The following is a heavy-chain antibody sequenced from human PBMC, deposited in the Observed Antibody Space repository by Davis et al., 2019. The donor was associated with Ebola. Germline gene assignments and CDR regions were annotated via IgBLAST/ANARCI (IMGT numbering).Heavy chain of an antibody. Sequence: PGGSLRPSFAALGFTFSSYGMHWVRQAPGKGLEWVAVIWYDGSNKYYADSVKGRFTISRDNSKNTLYLQMNSLRAEDTAVYYCARCTGYSSSWLDYWGQGTLVTVSS. CDR2: IWYDGSNK. V-gene: IGHV3-33*01. D-gene: IGHD6-13*01. CDR1: GFTFSSYG. J-gene: IGHJ4*02. CDR3: ARCTGYSSSWLDY.